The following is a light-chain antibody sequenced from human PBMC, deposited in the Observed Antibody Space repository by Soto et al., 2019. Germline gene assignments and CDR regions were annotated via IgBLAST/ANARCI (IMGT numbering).Light chain of an antibody. Sequence: EIVLTQSPGTLSLSPGDRATLSCRASQSVSSSCLAWYQQKPGLAPRLLIFGSSSRATGIPDRFSGSGSGTGFTLTIRRLEPEDFAVYYCAQYCSLPFTFGQGTKPEIK. J-gene: IGKJ2*01. CDR1: QSVSSSC. V-gene: IGKV3-20*01. CDR3: AQYCSLPFT. CDR2: GSS.